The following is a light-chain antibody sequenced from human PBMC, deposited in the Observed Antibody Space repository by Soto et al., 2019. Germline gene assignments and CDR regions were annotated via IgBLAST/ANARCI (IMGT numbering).Light chain of an antibody. CDR1: QSVVSSY. CDR2: GAS. J-gene: IGKJ1*01. Sequence: EIVLTQSPGTLSLSPGERATLSCRASQSVVSSYLAWYQQKPGQAPRLLIYGASRRSTAIPDRFSGRGSGTDFTLTISRLEPEDFAVYYCQHYGSSQWTFGQGTKVEIK. CDR3: QHYGSSQWT. V-gene: IGKV3-20*01.